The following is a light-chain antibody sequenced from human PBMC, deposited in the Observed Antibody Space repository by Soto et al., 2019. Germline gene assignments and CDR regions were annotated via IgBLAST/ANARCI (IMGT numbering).Light chain of an antibody. CDR2: SNY. CDR3: ATWDDSLNGYV. Sequence: VLTQPPSASGTPGQRVTISCSGSSSNIGSNAVNWYQHLPGTAPKLLIYSNYQRPSGVPDRFSGSKSGTSASLAISGLQSGDEADYYCATWDDSLNGYVFGTGTKVTVL. V-gene: IGLV1-44*01. J-gene: IGLJ1*01. CDR1: SSNIGSNA.